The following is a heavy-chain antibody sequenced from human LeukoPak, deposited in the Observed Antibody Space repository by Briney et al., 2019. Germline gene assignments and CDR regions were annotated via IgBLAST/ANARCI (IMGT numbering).Heavy chain of an antibody. CDR2: INPNSGGT. J-gene: IGHJ4*02. D-gene: IGHD5-18*01. CDR3: ARGHVDTATILFDH. CDR1: GYTFTGYY. Sequence: ASVKVSCKASGYTFTGYYMHWVRQAPGQGLEWMGWINPNSGGTNYAQKFQGRVTMTRDTSISTAYMELSRLRSDDTAVYYCARGHVDTATILFDHWGQGTLVTVSS. V-gene: IGHV1-2*02.